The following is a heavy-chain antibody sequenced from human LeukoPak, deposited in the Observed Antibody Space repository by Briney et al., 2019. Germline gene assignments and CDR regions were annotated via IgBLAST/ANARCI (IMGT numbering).Heavy chain of an antibody. J-gene: IGHJ4*02. CDR2: INPNSGGT. CDR1: GYTFTGYC. CDR3: ARGQQLDDFEN. Sequence: ASVKVSCKASGYTFTGYCMHWVLQAPGQGLEWMGRINPNSGGTNYAQKFQGRVTMTRDTSINTGYMELSRLRSDDTAVYYCARGQQLDDFENWGQGTLVTVSS. D-gene: IGHD6-13*01. V-gene: IGHV1-2*06.